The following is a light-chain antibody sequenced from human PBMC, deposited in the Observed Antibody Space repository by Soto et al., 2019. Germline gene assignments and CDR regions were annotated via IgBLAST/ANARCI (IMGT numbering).Light chain of an antibody. CDR1: KLGDKY. CDR3: QAWDSSTGV. CDR2: QDS. Sequence: SYELTQPPSVSVSPGQTASITCSGDKLGDKYASWYQQKPGQPPVLVIYQDSKRPSGIPERFSGSNSGNTATLTIRGTQAMDEADYYCQAWDSSTGVFGTGTKLTVL. V-gene: IGLV3-1*01. J-gene: IGLJ1*01.